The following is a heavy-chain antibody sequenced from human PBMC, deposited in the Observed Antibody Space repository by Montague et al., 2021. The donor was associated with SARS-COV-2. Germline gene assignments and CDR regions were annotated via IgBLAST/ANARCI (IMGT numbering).Heavy chain of an antibody. CDR3: ARFLRRVVPAATGHWEKNYYYYYMDV. V-gene: IGHV4-34*01. CDR1: GGSFSDNY. D-gene: IGHD2-2*01. J-gene: IGHJ6*03. CDR2: INHSGST. Sequence: SETVYLTCAGDGGSFSDNYWHWIRQPPGKGREWIGEINHSGSTNXKPSLKSRVTISVDTSKNQFSLKLCSVTAADTAVYYCARFLRRVVPAATGHWEKNYYYYYMDVWGKGTTVTVSS.